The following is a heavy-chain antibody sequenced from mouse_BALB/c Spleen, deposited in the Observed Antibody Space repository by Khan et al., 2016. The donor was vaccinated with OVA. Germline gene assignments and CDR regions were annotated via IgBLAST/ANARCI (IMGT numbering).Heavy chain of an antibody. D-gene: IGHD1-1*01. Sequence: QLKQSGAELAKPGASVKMSCKASGYTFTSYWMHWVKQRPGQGLEWIGYINPSTDYTEYNQKFMDKATLTADKSSSTAYMQLTSLTSEDSAVYYCVNHGSSSAWFTYWGQGTLVTVSA. CDR1: GYTFTSYW. CDR2: INPSTDYT. J-gene: IGHJ3*01. V-gene: IGHV1-7*01. CDR3: VNHGSSSAWFTY.